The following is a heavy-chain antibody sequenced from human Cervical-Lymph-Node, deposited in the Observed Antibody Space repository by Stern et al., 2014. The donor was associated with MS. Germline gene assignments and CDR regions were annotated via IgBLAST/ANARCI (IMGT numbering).Heavy chain of an antibody. J-gene: IGHJ4*02. CDR3: ARKADWGDYFDY. V-gene: IGHV4-59*08. D-gene: IGHD7-27*01. CDR1: GDSIRTYF. Sequence: QVQLQESGPGLLKPSETLSLTCTVSGDSIRTYFWTWIRQSPGKTLEWIGYIYSSGSTDYNPSLKSRVTMSPDTAHQPFFLKLSSVTAADTAVYFCARKADWGDYFDYWGQGTLVTVSS. CDR2: IYSSGST.